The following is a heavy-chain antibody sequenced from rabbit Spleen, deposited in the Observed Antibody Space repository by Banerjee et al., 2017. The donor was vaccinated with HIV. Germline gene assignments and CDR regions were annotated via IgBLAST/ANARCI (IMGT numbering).Heavy chain of an antibody. Sequence: QSLEESGGDLVKPWASLTLTCTASGVSFTNNYYMCWVRQAPGKGLEWIACIDTGSSGFTYFASWAKGRFTISKTSSTTVTLQVTSLTAADTATYFCARDSGTSFSSYGMDLWGPGTLVTVS. V-gene: IGHV1S40*01. CDR2: IDTGSSGFT. D-gene: IGHD8-1*01. CDR3: ARDSGTSFSSYGMDL. CDR1: GVSFTNNYY. J-gene: IGHJ6*01.